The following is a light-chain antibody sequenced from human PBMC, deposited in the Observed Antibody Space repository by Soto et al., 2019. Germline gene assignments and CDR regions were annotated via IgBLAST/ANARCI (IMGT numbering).Light chain of an antibody. CDR2: EVS. V-gene: IGLV2-14*01. Sequence: QSALTQPASVSGSPGQSITISCTGTSSDVGGYNYVSWYQQHPGKAPKLMIYEVSNRPSGVSNRFSGSKSGNTASLTISGLQAEDEADYYCSSYTTISTLEVFGGGTKHTVL. J-gene: IGLJ3*02. CDR1: SSDVGGYNY. CDR3: SSYTTISTLEV.